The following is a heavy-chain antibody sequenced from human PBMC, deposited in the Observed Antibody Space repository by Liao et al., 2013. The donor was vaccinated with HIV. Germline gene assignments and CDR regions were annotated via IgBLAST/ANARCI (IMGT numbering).Heavy chain of an antibody. CDR3: ARADTTMVGGYYFDY. CDR1: GGSISRGSYY. D-gene: IGHD5-18*01. V-gene: IGHV4-61*02. CDR2: IHTSGST. Sequence: QVQLQESGPGLVKPSQTLSLTCTVSGGSISRGSYYWSWIRQPAGKGLEWIGRIHTSGSTKYNPSLKSRVTISVDTSKNQISLKLSSVTAADTAVYYCARADTTMVGGYYFDYWGQGTLVTVSS. J-gene: IGHJ4*02.